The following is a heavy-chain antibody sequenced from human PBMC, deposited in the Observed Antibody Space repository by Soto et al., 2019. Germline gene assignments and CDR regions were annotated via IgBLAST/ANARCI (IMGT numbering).Heavy chain of an antibody. CDR1: GYTFTSYD. CDR2: MNPNSGNT. CDR3: ARGQRRGVVAATGYYYYMDV. J-gene: IGHJ6*03. Sequence: ASVKVSYKASGYTFTSYDINWVRQATGQGLEWMGWMNPNSGNTGYAQKFQGRVTMTRNTSISTAYMELSSLRSEDTAVYYCARGQRRGVVAATGYYYYMDVWGKGTTVTVSS. D-gene: IGHD2-15*01. V-gene: IGHV1-8*01.